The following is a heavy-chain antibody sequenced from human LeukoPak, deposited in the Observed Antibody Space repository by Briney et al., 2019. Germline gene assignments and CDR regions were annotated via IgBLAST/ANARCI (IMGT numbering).Heavy chain of an antibody. CDR2: IRYDGSNK. V-gene: IGHV3-30*02. D-gene: IGHD6-6*01. CDR3: AKTSAPPSIAARAPFDY. J-gene: IGHJ4*02. CDR1: GFTFSSYG. Sequence: PGGSLRLSCAASGFTFSSYGMHWVRQAPGKGLEWVAFIRYDGSNKYYADSVKGRFTISRDNSKNTLYLQMNSLRAEDTAVYYCAKTSAPPSIAARAPFDYWGQGTLVTVSS.